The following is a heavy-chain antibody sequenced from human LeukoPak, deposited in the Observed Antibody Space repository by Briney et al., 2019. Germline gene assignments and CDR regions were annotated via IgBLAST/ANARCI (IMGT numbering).Heavy chain of an antibody. J-gene: IGHJ6*02. CDR2: IYMSGST. D-gene: IGHD3-3*01. CDR1: GGSISSYY. CDR3: ARQAREYYDFWSGPNYYGMDV. Sequence: PSETLSLTCTVSGGSISSYYWSWIRQPAGKGLEWIGRIYMSGSTNYNSSLKSRVNMSVDTSKNQFSLKLSSVTAADTAVYYCARQAREYYDFWSGPNYYGMDVWGQGTTVTVSS. V-gene: IGHV4-4*07.